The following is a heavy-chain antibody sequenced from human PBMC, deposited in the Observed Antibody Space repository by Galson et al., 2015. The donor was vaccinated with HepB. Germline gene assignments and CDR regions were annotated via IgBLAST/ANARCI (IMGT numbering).Heavy chain of an antibody. CDR1: GFTFSSYG. J-gene: IGHJ4*02. D-gene: IGHD3-9*01. Sequence: SLRLSCAASGFTFSSYGMHWVRQAPGKGLEWVAVIWYDGSNKYYADSVKGRFTISRDNSKNTLYLQMNSLRAEDTAVYYCARKYYDILTGYYIDYWGQGTLVTVSS. V-gene: IGHV3-33*01. CDR2: IWYDGSNK. CDR3: ARKYYDILTGYYIDY.